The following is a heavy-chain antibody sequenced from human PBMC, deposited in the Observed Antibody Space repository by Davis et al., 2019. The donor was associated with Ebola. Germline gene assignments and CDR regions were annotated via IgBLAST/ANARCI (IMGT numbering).Heavy chain of an antibody. D-gene: IGHD3-10*01. J-gene: IGHJ6*02. CDR3: ARDHGSGSYFSVVKYTMDV. CDR2: ISAYNGDA. Sequence: ASVKVSCKASGYNFLTYDINWVRQAPGQGLEWMGWISAYNGDAFYAQKFLGRVTMTTEKSTSTAYMDLTSLRSDDTAVYYCARDHGSGSYFSVVKYTMDVWGQGTTVTVSS. CDR1: GYNFLTYD. V-gene: IGHV1-18*01.